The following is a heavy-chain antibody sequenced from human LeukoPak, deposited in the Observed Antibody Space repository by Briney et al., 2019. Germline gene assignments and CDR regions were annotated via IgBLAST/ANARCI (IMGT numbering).Heavy chain of an antibody. J-gene: IGHJ5*02. CDR2: IYYSGST. CDR1: GGSISSYY. Sequence: ETPSLTCTVSGGSISSYYWTWIRQPPGKGLEWIGYIYYSGSTKYNPSLKSRVTMSVVTSKNRFSLKLSSVTAADTAVYYCARHRGYCSSTSCSYNWFDHWGQGTLVTVSS. D-gene: IGHD2-2*03. V-gene: IGHV4-59*08. CDR3: ARHRGYCSSTSCSYNWFDH.